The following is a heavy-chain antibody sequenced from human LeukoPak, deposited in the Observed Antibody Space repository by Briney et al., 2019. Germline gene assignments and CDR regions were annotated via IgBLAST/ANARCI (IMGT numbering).Heavy chain of an antibody. CDR3: ARAGGHIAAAGYYYFDY. J-gene: IGHJ4*02. CDR1: GFTFSSYA. CDR2: ISGSGGST. D-gene: IGHD6-13*01. Sequence: GGSLRLSCAASGFTFSSYAMSWVRQAPGKGLEWVSAISGSGGSTYYADSVKGRFTIYRDNSKNTLYLQMNSLRAEDTAVYYCARAGGHIAAAGYYYFDYWGQGTLVTVSS. V-gene: IGHV3-23*01.